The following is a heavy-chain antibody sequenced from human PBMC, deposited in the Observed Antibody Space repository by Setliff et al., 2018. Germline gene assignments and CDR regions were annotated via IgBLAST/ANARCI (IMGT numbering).Heavy chain of an antibody. CDR1: GFTVSSDY. CDR3: ARGGGTSNYYYYYMHV. D-gene: IGHD2-15*01. Sequence: GASLKISCAASGFTVSSDYMSWFRQAPGEGLEWVSVIYSGGDTYYADSVKGRFTIYRDNSKNTLYLQLSSLRLEDTAIYYCARGGGTSNYYYYYMHVWGKGTTVTVSS. J-gene: IGHJ6*03. CDR2: IYSGGDT. V-gene: IGHV3-66*02.